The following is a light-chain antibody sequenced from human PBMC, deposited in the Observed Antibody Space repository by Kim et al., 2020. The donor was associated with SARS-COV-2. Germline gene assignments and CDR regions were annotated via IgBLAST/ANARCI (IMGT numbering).Light chain of an antibody. J-gene: IGLJ1*01. V-gene: IGLV3-25*03. Sequence: PGQTASITCSGDALAKQYVYWYQQKPGQAPILVIYKDTERPSGIPERFSGSSSGTRVTLTVSGVQADDEADYYCQSADSSGTFHVFGTGTKVTVL. CDR2: KDT. CDR3: QSADSSGTFHV. CDR1: ALAKQY.